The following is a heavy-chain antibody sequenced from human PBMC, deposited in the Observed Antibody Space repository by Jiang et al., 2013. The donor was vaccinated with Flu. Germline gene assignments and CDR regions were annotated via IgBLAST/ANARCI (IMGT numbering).Heavy chain of an antibody. CDR3: AKQPAFDY. CDR2: ISYDGSNK. Sequence: VVQPGRSLRLSCAASGFTFSSYGMHWVRQAPGKGLEWVAVISYDGSNKYYADSVKGRFTISRDNSKNTLYLQMNSLRAEDTAVYYCAKQPAFDYWGQGTLVTVSS. J-gene: IGHJ4*02. CDR1: GFTFSSYG. V-gene: IGHV3-30*18.